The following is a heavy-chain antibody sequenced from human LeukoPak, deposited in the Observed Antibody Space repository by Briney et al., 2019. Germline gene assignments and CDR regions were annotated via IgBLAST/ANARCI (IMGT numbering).Heavy chain of an antibody. V-gene: IGHV4-34*01. CDR1: GGSFSGYY. CDR2: INHSGST. D-gene: IGHD6-13*01. Sequence: PSETLSLTCAVSGGSFSGYYWRWIRQPPRKGLERSWEINHSGSTNYNPSPKCRVTISVDTTKNRISLKLSSVTAADTAVYYCARGRKKQLVYYMDVWGKGTTVTVSS. J-gene: IGHJ6*03. CDR3: ARGRKKQLVYYMDV.